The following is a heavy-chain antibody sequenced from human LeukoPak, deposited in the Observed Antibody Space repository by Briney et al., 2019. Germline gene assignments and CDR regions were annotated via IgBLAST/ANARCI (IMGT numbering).Heavy chain of an antibody. Sequence: GGSLRLSCAASGFTFSSYWMHWVRQAPGKGLVWVSGTNTDGSSTMYADSVKGRFTIARDNAKNTLYLQMNSLRAEDTAVYYCARDLGWFDPWGQGTLVTVSS. V-gene: IGHV3-74*03. CDR3: ARDLGWFDP. CDR1: GFTFSSYW. J-gene: IGHJ5*02. CDR2: TNTDGSST.